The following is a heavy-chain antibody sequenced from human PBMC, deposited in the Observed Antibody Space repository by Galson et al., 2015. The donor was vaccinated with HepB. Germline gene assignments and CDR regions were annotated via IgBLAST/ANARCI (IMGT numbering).Heavy chain of an antibody. CDR2: ISWNSGSI. V-gene: IGHV3-9*01. Sequence: SLRLSCAASGFTFDDYAMHWVRQAPGEGLEWVSGISWNSGSIGYADSVKGRFTISRDNAKNSLYLQMNSLRAEDTALYYCAKEGADRGGSCYFCFGYWGQGTLVTVSS. J-gene: IGHJ4*02. CDR3: AKEGADRGGSCYFCFGY. CDR1: GFTFDDYA. D-gene: IGHD2-15*01.